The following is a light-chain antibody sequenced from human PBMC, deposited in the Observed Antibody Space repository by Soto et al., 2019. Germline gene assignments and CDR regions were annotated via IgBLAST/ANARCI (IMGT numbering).Light chain of an antibody. Sequence: EIVLTQSPATLSLSPGERATLSCRASQSVSSFLAWYQHKPGQAPRLLMYDASNRATGIPARFSGSGSGTDFTLTISSLEPEDFAVYYCQQRSNWPLTFGQGTKVEIK. CDR1: QSVSSF. V-gene: IGKV3-11*01. J-gene: IGKJ1*01. CDR2: DAS. CDR3: QQRSNWPLT.